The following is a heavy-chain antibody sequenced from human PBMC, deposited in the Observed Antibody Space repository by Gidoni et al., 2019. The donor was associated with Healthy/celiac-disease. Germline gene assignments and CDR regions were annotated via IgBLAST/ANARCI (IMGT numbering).Heavy chain of an antibody. Sequence: EVQLVESGGGLVQPGGSLRLSCAASGFTFSSYSMNWVRQAPGKGLEWVSYISSSSSTIYYADSVKGRFTISRDNAKNSLYLQMNSLRAEDTAVYYCAAEWELLPLAYWGQGTLVTVSS. D-gene: IGHD1-26*01. CDR2: ISSSSSTI. CDR3: AAEWELLPLAY. V-gene: IGHV3-48*04. CDR1: GFTFSSYS. J-gene: IGHJ4*02.